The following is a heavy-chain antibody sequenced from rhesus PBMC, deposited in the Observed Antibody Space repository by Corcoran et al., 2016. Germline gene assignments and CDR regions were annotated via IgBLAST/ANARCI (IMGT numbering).Heavy chain of an antibody. D-gene: IGHD4-35*01. CDR3: ARAGTTVTDFDY. CDR2: IYGGSGST. V-gene: IGHV4-147*01. CDR1: GDSISRNY. Sequence: QVQLQESGPGLVKPSETLTVTCAVSGDSISRNYRSWISQPPGKGLEWIGYIYGGSGSTSYNPSLKSRVTISKDTSKNQFSLKLSSVTAADTAVYYCARAGTTVTDFDYWGQGVLVTVSS. J-gene: IGHJ4*01.